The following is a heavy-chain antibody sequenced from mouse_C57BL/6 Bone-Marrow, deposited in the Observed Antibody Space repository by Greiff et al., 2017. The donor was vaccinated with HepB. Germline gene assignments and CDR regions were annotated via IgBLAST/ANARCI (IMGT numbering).Heavy chain of an antibody. CDR3: ARFMVTTDYYAMDY. V-gene: IGHV1-53*01. CDR1: GYTFTSYW. CDR2: INPSNGGT. D-gene: IGHD2-2*01. Sequence: VKLVESGTELVKPGASVKLSCKASGYTFTSYWMHWVKQRPGQGLEWIGNINPSNGGTNYNEKFKSKATLTVDKSSSTAYMQLSSLTSEDSAVYYCARFMVTTDYYAMDYWGQGTSVTVSS. J-gene: IGHJ4*01.